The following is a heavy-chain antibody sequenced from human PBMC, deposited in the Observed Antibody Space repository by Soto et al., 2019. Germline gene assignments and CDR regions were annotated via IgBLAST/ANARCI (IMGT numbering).Heavy chain of an antibody. V-gene: IGHV5-10-1*01. CDR2: IDPRDSYV. CDR1: GYNFGTYW. Sequence: LGASLKISCKVSGYNFGTYWITWVRQVPGKGLEWMGRIDPRDSYVKYSPSFQGHVTVSADKSISTAYLQWSSLKASDTAMYYCARLDYYGSGYYFDYWGQGTLVTVSS. J-gene: IGHJ4*02. D-gene: IGHD3-10*01. CDR3: ARLDYYGSGYYFDY.